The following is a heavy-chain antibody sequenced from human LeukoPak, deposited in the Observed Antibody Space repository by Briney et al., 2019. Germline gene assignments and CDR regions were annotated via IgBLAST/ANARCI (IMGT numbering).Heavy chain of an antibody. CDR3: AREYPHYYYMDV. CDR2: INSDGSST. D-gene: IGHD2-2*01. V-gene: IGHV3-74*01. Sequence: GGSLRLSCAASGFTFSSYWMHWVRQAPGKGLVWVSRINSDGSSTSYADSVKGRFTISRDNAKNSLYLQMNSLRAEDTAVYYCAREYPHYYYMDVWGKGTTVTISS. CDR1: GFTFSSYW. J-gene: IGHJ6*03.